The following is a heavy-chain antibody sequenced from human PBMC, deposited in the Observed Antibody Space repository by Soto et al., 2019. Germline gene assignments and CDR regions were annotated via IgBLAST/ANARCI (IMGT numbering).Heavy chain of an antibody. CDR3: ERNIGWFEQ. V-gene: IGHV6-1*01. Sequence: SQTLSLTCAISWYSFSIKISAFNLIRQTPSRVLEWLGRKYYRSKWYKEYAPSLKILITINPDTSKNQFSLQLNSVSPEDTAVYYCERNIGWFEQWGKGNMVNVS. CDR1: WYSFSIKISA. CDR2: KYYRSKWYK. J-gene: IGHJ5*02. D-gene: IGHD5-12*01.